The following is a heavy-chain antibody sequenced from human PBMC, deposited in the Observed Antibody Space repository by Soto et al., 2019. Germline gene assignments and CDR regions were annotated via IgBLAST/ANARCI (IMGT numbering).Heavy chain of an antibody. D-gene: IGHD2-21*02. V-gene: IGHV3-23*01. CDR1: GFTFSSYA. CDR2: ISGSGGST. Sequence: GSLRLSCAASGFTFSSYAMSWVRQAPGKGLEWVSAISGSGGSTYYADSVKGRFTISRDNSKNTLYLQMNSLRAGDTAIYYCARPALTACLLDYWGQGTLVTVSS. CDR3: ARPALTACLLDY. J-gene: IGHJ4*02.